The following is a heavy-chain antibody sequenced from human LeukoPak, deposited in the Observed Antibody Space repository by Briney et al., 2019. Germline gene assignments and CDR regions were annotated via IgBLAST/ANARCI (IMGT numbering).Heavy chain of an antibody. D-gene: IGHD3-22*01. J-gene: IGHJ4*02. CDR3: ARDLSYYASSGLDY. CDR1: GYTFTSDY. Sequence: ASVKVSCKASGYTFTSDYMHCVRQAPGQRLEWMGVINPSGGSTSYAQKFQGRVTMTRDTSTSTVYMELSSLRSEDAAVYYCARDLSYYASSGLDYWGQGTLVTVSS. V-gene: IGHV1-46*01. CDR2: INPSGGST.